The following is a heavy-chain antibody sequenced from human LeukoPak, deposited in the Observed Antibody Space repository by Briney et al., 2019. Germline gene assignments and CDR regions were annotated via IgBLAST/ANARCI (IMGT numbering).Heavy chain of an antibody. V-gene: IGHV4-4*07. D-gene: IGHD3-22*01. CDR2: IYTSGST. CDR3: ASSTYYYDSSGFPS. J-gene: IGHJ5*02. CDR1: GYSISSGYY. Sequence: SETLSLTCAVSGYSISSGYYRSWIRQPAGKGLEWIGRIYTSGSTNYNPSLKSRVTMSVDTSKNQFSLKLSSVTAADTAVYYCASSTYYYDSSGFPSWAQRTRVTVSS.